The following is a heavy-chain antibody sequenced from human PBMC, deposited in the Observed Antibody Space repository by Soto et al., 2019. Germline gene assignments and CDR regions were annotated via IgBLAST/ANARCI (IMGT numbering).Heavy chain of an antibody. CDR3: ARDRY. CDR2: VKQDGSEK. V-gene: IGHV3-7*01. Sequence: GGSLRLSCAASGFIFSSHWISWVRQAPGKGLEWVANVKQDGSEKYYVDSVKGRFTISRDNAKNSLYLQMNSLRAEDTAVYYCARDRYWGQGTLVTVSS. CDR1: GFIFSSHW. J-gene: IGHJ4*02.